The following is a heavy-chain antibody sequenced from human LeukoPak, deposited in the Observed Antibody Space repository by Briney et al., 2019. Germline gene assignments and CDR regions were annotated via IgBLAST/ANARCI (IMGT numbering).Heavy chain of an antibody. CDR3: ARDTGMGYYDSSGYYSDASDI. Sequence: SETLSLTCTVSGGSISSGAYYWSWIRQHPGKGLEWIGYIYYIGTTYYNPSLKSRVSISEDTSKNQFSLKLSSVTAADTAVYYCARDTGMGYYDSSGYYSDASDIWGQGTMVTVSS. J-gene: IGHJ3*02. CDR2: IYYIGTT. D-gene: IGHD3-22*01. V-gene: IGHV4-31*03. CDR1: GGSISSGAYY.